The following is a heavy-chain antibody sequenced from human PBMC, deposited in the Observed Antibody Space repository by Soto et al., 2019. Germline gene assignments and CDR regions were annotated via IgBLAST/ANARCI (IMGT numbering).Heavy chain of an antibody. CDR3: AREGFYYYYGMDV. V-gene: IGHV3-48*01. Sequence: PGGSLRLSCAASRFAFSSYSMNWVRQAPGKGLEWVSYISSSSSTIYYADSVKGRFTISRDNAKNSLYLQMNSLRAEDTAVYYCAREGFYYYYGMDVWGQGTTVTVSS. CDR1: RFAFSSYS. CDR2: ISSSSSTI. J-gene: IGHJ6*02.